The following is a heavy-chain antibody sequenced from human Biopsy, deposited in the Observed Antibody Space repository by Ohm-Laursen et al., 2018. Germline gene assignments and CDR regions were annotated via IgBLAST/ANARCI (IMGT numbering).Heavy chain of an antibody. J-gene: IGHJ4*02. Sequence: SLRLSCAASGFDFSSYGMHWVRQTPGKGLEWVALIWDNGNNKYYADSVNGRFTISRDNAKDTLYLEMNSLRAEDTAVYYRARDVFCTTTSCYLFEYWGQGTLVTVS. D-gene: IGHD2-2*01. CDR3: ARDVFCTTTSCYLFEY. CDR1: GFDFSSYG. CDR2: IWDNGNNK. V-gene: IGHV3-33*01.